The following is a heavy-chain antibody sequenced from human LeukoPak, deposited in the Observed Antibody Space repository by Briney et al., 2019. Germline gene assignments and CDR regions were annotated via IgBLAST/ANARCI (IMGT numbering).Heavy chain of an antibody. CDR3: ARVDYYDSSGYFPLIDY. V-gene: IGHV3-21*01. CDR1: GFTFSSYS. J-gene: IGHJ4*02. Sequence: GGSLRLSCAASGFTFSSYSMNWVRQAPGKGLEWVSSISSSSSYIYYADSVKGRFTISRDNAKNSLYLQMNSLRAEDTAVYYCARVDYYDSSGYFPLIDYWGQGTLVTVSS. D-gene: IGHD3-22*01. CDR2: ISSSSSYI.